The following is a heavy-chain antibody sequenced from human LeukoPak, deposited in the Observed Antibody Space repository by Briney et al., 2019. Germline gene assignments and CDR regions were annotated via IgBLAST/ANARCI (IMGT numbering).Heavy chain of an antibody. Sequence: ASVKVSCKASGYTFIGYYMHWVRQAPGQGLEWMGWMNPNSGNTGYAQKFQGRVTMTRNTSISTAYMELSSLRSEDTAVYYCARGSRKPPGRGYYFDYWGQGTLVTVSS. CDR2: MNPNSGNT. J-gene: IGHJ4*02. V-gene: IGHV1-8*02. CDR1: GYTFIGYY. CDR3: ARGSRKPPGRGYYFDY. D-gene: IGHD2-2*01.